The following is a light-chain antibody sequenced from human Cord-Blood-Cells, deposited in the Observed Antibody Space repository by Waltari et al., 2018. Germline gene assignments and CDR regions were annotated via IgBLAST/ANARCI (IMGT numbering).Light chain of an antibody. CDR3: SSYTSSSTYV. Sequence: QSALTQPASVSGSPGQSITIPCTGTSSDVGGYNHVSWYQPHPGQAPKLMIYEVSNRPSGVSNRFSGSKSGNTASLTISGLQAEDEADYYCSSYTSSSTYVFGTGTKVTVL. V-gene: IGLV2-14*01. J-gene: IGLJ1*01. CDR1: SSDVGGYNH. CDR2: EVS.